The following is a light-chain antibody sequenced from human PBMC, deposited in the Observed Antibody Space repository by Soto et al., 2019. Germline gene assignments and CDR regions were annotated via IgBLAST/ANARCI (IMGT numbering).Light chain of an antibody. J-gene: IGKJ5*01. V-gene: IGKV3-11*01. Sequence: EIVLTQSPATLSLSPGDRATLSCWASQSVSSYLVWYQHKPGQAPRLLIYDASNRATGIPARFSGSGSGTDFTLTISSLEPEDFALHYCQQRSSWPITFGQGTRLEI. CDR3: QQRSSWPIT. CDR1: QSVSSY. CDR2: DAS.